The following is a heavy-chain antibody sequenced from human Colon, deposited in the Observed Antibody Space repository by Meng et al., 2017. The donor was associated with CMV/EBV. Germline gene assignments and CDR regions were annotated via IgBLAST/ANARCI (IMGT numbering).Heavy chain of an antibody. D-gene: IGHD4/OR15-4a*01. CDR2: IYAGGRKT. V-gene: IGHV3-23*03. J-gene: IGHJ6*02. Sequence: GGSLRLSCAGSGFTFRNYAMSWVRQAPGKGLEWVAVIYAGGRKTYYADSVKGRFTISRDDARNSLFLQMNSLRAEDTAVYYCAGDGCSVWGQGTTVTVSS. CDR3: AGDGCSV. CDR1: GFTFRNYA.